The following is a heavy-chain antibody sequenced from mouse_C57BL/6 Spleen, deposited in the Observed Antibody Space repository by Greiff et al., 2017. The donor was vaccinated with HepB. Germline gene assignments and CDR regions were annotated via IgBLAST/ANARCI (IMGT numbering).Heavy chain of an antibody. Sequence: DVQLQESGPGLVKPSQSLSLTCSVTGYSITSGYYWNWIRQFPGNKLEWMGYISYDGSNNYNPSLKNRISITRDTSKNQFFLKLNSVTTEDTATYYCARGGVFYWGQGTLVTVSA. V-gene: IGHV3-6*01. CDR3: ARGGVFY. CDR1: GYSITSGYY. CDR2: ISYDGSN. J-gene: IGHJ3*01.